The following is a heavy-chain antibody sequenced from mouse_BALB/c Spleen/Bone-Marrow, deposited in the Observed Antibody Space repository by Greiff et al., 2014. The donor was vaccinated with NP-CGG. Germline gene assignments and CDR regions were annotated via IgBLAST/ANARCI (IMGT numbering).Heavy chain of an antibody. D-gene: IGHD4-1*01. Sequence: VQLKESGAELVKPGASVKLSCTASGFNIKDTYMHWVKQRPEQGLEWIGRIDPANGNTKYDPKFQGKATITADTSSNTAYLQLSSLTLEDPAVYYCARWEYYAMDYWGQGTSVTVSS. CDR3: ARWEYYAMDY. J-gene: IGHJ4*01. CDR1: GFNIKDTY. CDR2: IDPANGNT. V-gene: IGHV14-3*02.